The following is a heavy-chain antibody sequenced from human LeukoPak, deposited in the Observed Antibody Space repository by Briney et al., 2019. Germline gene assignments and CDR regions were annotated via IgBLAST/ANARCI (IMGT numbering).Heavy chain of an antibody. D-gene: IGHD4/OR15-4a*01. V-gene: IGHV1-24*01. CDR3: ATGSTIDAYFDY. CDR2: FDPEDGET. CDR1: GYTLTELS. Sequence: GASVKVSCKVSGYTLTELSMHWVRQAPRKGLEWMGGFDPEDGETIYAQKFQGRVTMTEDTSTDTAYMELSSLRSEDTAMYYCATGSTIDAYFDYWGQGTLVTVSS. J-gene: IGHJ4*02.